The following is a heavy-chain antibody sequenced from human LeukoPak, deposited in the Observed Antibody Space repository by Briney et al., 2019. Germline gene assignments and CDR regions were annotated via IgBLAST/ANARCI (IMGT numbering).Heavy chain of an antibody. D-gene: IGHD3-3*01. Sequence: ASVKVSCKASGYTFTSYYMHWVRQAPGQGLEWMGIIYPSGGSTSYAQKFQGRVTMTRDTSTSTVYMELSSLRSEDTAVYYCARDRFESKGRYYDFWSGNPHSDYWGQGTLVTVSS. CDR3: ARDRFESKGRYYDFWSGNPHSDY. CDR1: GYTFTSYY. CDR2: IYPSGGST. J-gene: IGHJ4*02. V-gene: IGHV1-46*01.